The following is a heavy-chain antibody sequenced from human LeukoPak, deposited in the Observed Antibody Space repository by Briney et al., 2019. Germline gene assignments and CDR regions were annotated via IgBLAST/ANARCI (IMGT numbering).Heavy chain of an antibody. CDR3: ARDLGSSPRAYYYYGMDV. CDR1: GDSISSRNYY. J-gene: IGHJ6*02. D-gene: IGHD6-13*01. Sequence: PSQTLSLTCTVSGDSISSRNYYWSWIRQPPGKGLEYIGNVFHSGTTSYNPSLKSRVTMSVDKSKNQFSLNLSSVTAADTAVYFCARDLGSSPRAYYYYGMDVWGQGTTVTVSS. CDR2: VFHSGTT. V-gene: IGHV4-30-2*01.